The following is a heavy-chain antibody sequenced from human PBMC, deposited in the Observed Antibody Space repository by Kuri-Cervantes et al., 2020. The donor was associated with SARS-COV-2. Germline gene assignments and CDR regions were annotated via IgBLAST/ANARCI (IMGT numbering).Heavy chain of an antibody. CDR1: GGSISSGGYS. Sequence: LRLSCAVSGGSISSGGYSWSWIRQPPGKGLEWIWYIYHSGSTYYNPSLKSRVTISVDRSKNQFSLKLSSVTAADTAVYYCARGAARPYYYYGMDVWGQGTTVTVSS. D-gene: IGHD6-6*01. V-gene: IGHV4-30-2*01. J-gene: IGHJ6*02. CDR3: ARGAARPYYYYGMDV. CDR2: IYHSGST.